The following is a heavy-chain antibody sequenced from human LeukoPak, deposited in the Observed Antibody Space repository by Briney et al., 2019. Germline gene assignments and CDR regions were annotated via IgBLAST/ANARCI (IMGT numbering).Heavy chain of an antibody. D-gene: IGHD5-18*01. V-gene: IGHV3-30*03. Sequence: GGSLRLSCAASGFTFSSCGMHWVRQAPGKGLEWVAVISYDGSNKYYADSVKGRFTISRDNSKNTLYLQMNSLRAEDTAVYYCARDIQLGYWGQGTLVTVSS. J-gene: IGHJ4*02. CDR3: ARDIQLGY. CDR1: GFTFSSCG. CDR2: ISYDGSNK.